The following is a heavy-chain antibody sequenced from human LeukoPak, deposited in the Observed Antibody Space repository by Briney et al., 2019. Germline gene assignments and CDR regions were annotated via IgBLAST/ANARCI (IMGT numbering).Heavy chain of an antibody. V-gene: IGHV3-48*01. Sequence: GGSLRLSCAASAFTFSDYSMNWVRQAPGKGLEWVSYISGRSSTIYYADSVKGRFTISRDNAKNSMYLQMNSLRAEDTAGYYCARDRIKSGSYYFDYWGQGTLVTVSS. CDR3: ARDRIKSGSYYFDY. CDR1: AFTFSDYS. D-gene: IGHD1-26*01. CDR2: ISGRSSTI. J-gene: IGHJ4*02.